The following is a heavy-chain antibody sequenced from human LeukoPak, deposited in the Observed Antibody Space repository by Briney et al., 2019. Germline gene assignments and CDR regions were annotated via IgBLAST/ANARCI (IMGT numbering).Heavy chain of an antibody. V-gene: IGHV3-48*03. CDR1: GFTFSSCE. D-gene: IGHD4-17*01. CDR2: ISHDSPTI. CDR3: AREGSDYGELNFDY. J-gene: IGHJ4*02. Sequence: GGSLRLSCVASGFTFSSCEMNWVRQAPGKGLEWISYISHDSPTIHYADSVKGRFTISRDNAKNSLFLQMNSLRAEDTAVYYCAREGSDYGELNFDYWGQGTLVTVSS.